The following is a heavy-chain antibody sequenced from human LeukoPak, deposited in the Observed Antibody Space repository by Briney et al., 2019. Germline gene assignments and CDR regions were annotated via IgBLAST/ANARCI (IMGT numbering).Heavy chain of an antibody. D-gene: IGHD5-18*01. Sequence: PSETLSLTCTVSGGSISSSSYYWSWIRQPPGKGLEWIGYIYYSGSTNYNPSLKSRVTISVDTSKNQFSLKLSSVTAADTAVYYCARGRYSYGYAYYYYYMDVWGKGTTVTISS. J-gene: IGHJ6*03. CDR2: IYYSGST. CDR1: GGSISSSSYY. CDR3: ARGRYSYGYAYYYYYMDV. V-gene: IGHV4-61*01.